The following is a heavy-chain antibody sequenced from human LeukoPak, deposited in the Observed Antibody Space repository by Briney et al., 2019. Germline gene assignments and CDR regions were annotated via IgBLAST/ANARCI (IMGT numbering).Heavy chain of an antibody. CDR2: IRSKAYGGTT. CDR1: GFTFGDYA. CDR3: ARVGYSYGSYYFDY. J-gene: IGHJ4*02. V-gene: IGHV3-49*04. D-gene: IGHD5-18*01. Sequence: GGSLRLSCTASGFTFGDYAMSWVRQAPGKGLEWVGFIRSKAYGGTTEYAASVKGRFTISRDDSKNSLFLQMNSLKTEDTAVYYCARVGYSYGSYYFDYWGQGTLVTVSS.